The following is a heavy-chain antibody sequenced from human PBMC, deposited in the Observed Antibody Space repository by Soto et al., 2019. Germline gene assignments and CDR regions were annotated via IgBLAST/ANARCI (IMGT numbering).Heavy chain of an antibody. D-gene: IGHD4-4*01. CDR2: TYYRSKWYN. J-gene: IGHJ4*02. CDR3: ARVYSNYERGEDVFDY. CDR1: GDSVSSNSAA. V-gene: IGHV6-1*01. Sequence: SQTLSLTCAISGDSVSSNSAAWNWIRQSPSRGLEWLGRTYYRSKWYNDYAVSVKSRITINPDTSKNQFSLQLNSVTPEDTAVYYCARVYSNYERGEDVFDYWGQGTLVTVSS.